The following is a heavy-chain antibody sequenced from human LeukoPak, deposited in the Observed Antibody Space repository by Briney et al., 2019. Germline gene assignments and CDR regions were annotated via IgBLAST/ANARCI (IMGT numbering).Heavy chain of an antibody. CDR1: GGSISSGGYS. D-gene: IGHD4-17*01. CDR3: ARSTVRDAFDI. V-gene: IGHV4-30-2*01. Sequence: PSQTLSLTCAVSGGSISSGGYSWSWIRQPPGKGLEWIGYIYHSGSTYYNPSLKSRVTISVDKSKNQFSLKLSSVTAADTAEYYCARSTVRDAFDIWGQGTMVTVSS. CDR2: IYHSGST. J-gene: IGHJ3*02.